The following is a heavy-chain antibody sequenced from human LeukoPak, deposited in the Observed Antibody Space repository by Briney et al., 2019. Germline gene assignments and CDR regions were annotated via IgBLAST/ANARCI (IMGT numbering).Heavy chain of an antibody. Sequence: PSEPLSLTCTVSGDSISDSSYYWGWIRQPPGKGPEWLGTVHYSGTTYYNSSLKSRVILSVDASKNQFSLMVSSVTAADTAVYYCARLSYGIYGNYFFDQWGQGTLVAVSS. V-gene: IGHV4-39*01. D-gene: IGHD4-17*01. CDR2: VHYSGTT. CDR1: GDSISDSSYY. CDR3: ARLSYGIYGNYFFDQ. J-gene: IGHJ4*02.